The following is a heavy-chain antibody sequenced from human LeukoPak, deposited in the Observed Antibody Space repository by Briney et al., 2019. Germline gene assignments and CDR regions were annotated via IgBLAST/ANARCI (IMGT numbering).Heavy chain of an antibody. V-gene: IGHV1-2*02. Sequence: VASVKVSCKASGYTFTGYYIHWVRQAPGQGLEWMGWINPHSGGTNCAQKFQGGVTMTRDTSITTAYMELSSLRSEDTAVYYCARVAYDYVWGSYRSPFYYFDYWGQGTLVTVSS. J-gene: IGHJ4*02. D-gene: IGHD3-16*02. CDR2: INPHSGGT. CDR3: ARVAYDYVWGSYRSPFYYFDY. CDR1: GYTFTGYY.